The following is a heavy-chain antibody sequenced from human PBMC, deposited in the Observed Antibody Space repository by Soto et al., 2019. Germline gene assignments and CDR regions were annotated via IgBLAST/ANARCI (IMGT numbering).Heavy chain of an antibody. J-gene: IGHJ6*03. Sequence: SGPTLVNPTQTLTLTCTFSGFSLSTSGMCVSWIRQPPGKALEWLARIDWDDDKYYSTSLKTRLTISKDTSKNQVVLTMTNMDPVDTATYYCARGYRLVQLERRSRHVYYNYMDAWGKGTTVTVS. V-gene: IGHV2-70*11. CDR1: GFSLSTSGMC. CDR3: ARGYRLVQLERRSRHVYYNYMDA. D-gene: IGHD1-1*01. CDR2: IDWDDDK.